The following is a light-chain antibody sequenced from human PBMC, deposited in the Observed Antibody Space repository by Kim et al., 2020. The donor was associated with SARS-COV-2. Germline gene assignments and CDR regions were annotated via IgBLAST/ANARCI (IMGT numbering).Light chain of an antibody. CDR2: YDS. V-gene: IGLV3-21*04. Sequence: SYELTQPPSVSVAPGKTARITCGGNNIGSKSVHWYKQQPDQAPVLVIYYDSDQPSALPERFSGSNSGNTATLTISRVEAGDEADYYCQPWDGSSAHGVFG. J-gene: IGLJ3*02. CDR1: NIGSKS. CDR3: QPWDGSSAHGV.